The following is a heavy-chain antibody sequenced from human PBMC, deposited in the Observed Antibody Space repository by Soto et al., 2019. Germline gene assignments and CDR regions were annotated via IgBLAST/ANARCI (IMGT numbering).Heavy chain of an antibody. CDR2: ISWNSGSI. D-gene: IGHD3-10*01. J-gene: IGHJ4*02. V-gene: IGHV3-9*01. Sequence: EVQLVESGGGLVQPGRSLRLSCAASGFTFDDYAMHWVRQAPGKGLEWVSGISWNSGSIGYADSVKGRFTISRDNAKNSLYLQMNSLRAEDTALYYGAKGTYGSGSYYNYWGQGTLVTVSS. CDR1: GFTFDDYA. CDR3: AKGTYGSGSYYNY.